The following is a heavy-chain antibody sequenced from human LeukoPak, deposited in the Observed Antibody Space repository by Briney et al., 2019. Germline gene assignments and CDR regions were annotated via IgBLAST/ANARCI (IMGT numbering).Heavy chain of an antibody. CDR3: ASRNYYDSGGYYWVLYFDH. CDR1: GFTFSSYS. V-gene: IGHV3-48*01. J-gene: IGHJ4*02. Sequence: PGGSLRLSCAASGFTFSSYSMNWVRQAPGKGLEWVSYISSSSATIYYADSVKGRFTISRDNSKNTLYLQMNSLRADDTAVYYCASRNYYDSGGYYWVLYFDHWGQGTLVTVSS. D-gene: IGHD3-22*01. CDR2: ISSSSATI.